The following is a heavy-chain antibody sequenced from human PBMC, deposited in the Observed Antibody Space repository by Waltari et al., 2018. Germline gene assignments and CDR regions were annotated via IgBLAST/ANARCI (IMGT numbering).Heavy chain of an antibody. D-gene: IGHD3-10*01. CDR2: ISGSGGST. Sequence: EVQLLESGGGLVQPGGSLRLSCAASGFTFSSYAMSWVRQAPGKGLEWVSAISGSGGSTYYADSVKGRFTISSDNSKNTLYLQMNSLRAEDTAVYYCAKAKSLLNYPFDYWGQGTLVTVSS. CDR3: AKAKSLLNYPFDY. J-gene: IGHJ4*02. V-gene: IGHV3-23*01. CDR1: GFTFSSYA.